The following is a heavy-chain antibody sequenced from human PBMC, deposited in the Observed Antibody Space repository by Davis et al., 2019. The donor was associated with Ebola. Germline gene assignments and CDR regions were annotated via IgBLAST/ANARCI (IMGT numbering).Heavy chain of an antibody. D-gene: IGHD5-18*01. J-gene: IGHJ6*02. CDR2: IYHSGST. Sequence: SETLSLTCSVSGVAISSHFWSWVRQPPGKGLEWIGYIYHSGSTYYNPSLKSRVTILVDTSKNQFSLKLSSVTAADTAVYYCARLPYSYGYGYYYYGMDVWGQGTTVTVSS. V-gene: IGHV4-59*04. CDR3: ARLPYSYGYGYYYYGMDV. CDR1: GVAISSHF.